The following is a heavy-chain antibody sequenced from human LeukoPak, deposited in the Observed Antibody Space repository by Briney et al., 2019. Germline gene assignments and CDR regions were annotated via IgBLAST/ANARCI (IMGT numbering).Heavy chain of an antibody. Sequence: GGSLRLSCAASGFSSSNYPMNWVRQAPGKGLEWVSTISGSGGSTYYADSVKGRFTISRDNSKNTLYLQMNSLRAEDTAVYFCAKDYSYGSGTYPYYFDFWGQGTLVTVSS. CDR3: AKDYSYGSGTYPYYFDF. J-gene: IGHJ4*02. D-gene: IGHD3-10*01. V-gene: IGHV3-23*01. CDR1: GFSSSNYP. CDR2: ISGSGGST.